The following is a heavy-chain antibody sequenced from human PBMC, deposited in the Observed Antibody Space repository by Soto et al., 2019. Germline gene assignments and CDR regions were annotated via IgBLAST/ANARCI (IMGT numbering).Heavy chain of an antibody. J-gene: IGHJ5*01. CDR3: ARSGGVCGGAACYPHWFDF. CDR2: IFSGGAGT. CDR1: GFTFSTYA. V-gene: IGHV3-23*01. D-gene: IGHD3-16*01. Sequence: GGSLRLSCGASGFTFSTYAMDWVRQAPGKGLKRVTTIFSGGAGTKYADSVKGRFTIFRDNSLNTLYLQMNSLRAEDTAVYYCARSGGVCGGAACYPHWFDFWGHGTLVTVSS.